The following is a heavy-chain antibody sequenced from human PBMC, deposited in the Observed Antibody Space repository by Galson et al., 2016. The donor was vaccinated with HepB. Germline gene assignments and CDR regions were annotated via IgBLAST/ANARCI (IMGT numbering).Heavy chain of an antibody. CDR3: ARDIGTYSGGGGWFDP. D-gene: IGHD2-15*01. CDR2: VSGDNGQT. V-gene: IGHV1-18*01. CDR1: GYRFRNYG. Sequence: SVKVSCKAAGYRFRNYGFSWVRQAPGHRLEWMGWVSGDNGQTNYAQKFQDRVTMSWDTSTSTAYMEMRSLRDEDTAIYYCARDIGTYSGGGGWFDPWGQGTLITVSS. J-gene: IGHJ5*02.